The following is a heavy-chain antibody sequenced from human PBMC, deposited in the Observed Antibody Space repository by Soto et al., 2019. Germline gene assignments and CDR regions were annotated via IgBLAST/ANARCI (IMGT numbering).Heavy chain of an antibody. V-gene: IGHV1-69*06. CDR2: IIPIFGTA. CDR1: GCTFSSYA. Sequence: SVKVSCKASGCTFSSYASSWVRQAPGQGLEWMGGIIPIFGTANYAQKFQGRVTITADKSTSTAYMELSSLRSEDTAVYYCVRDPYCCGDCVSDGMDVWGQGTTVTVSS. D-gene: IGHD2-21*02. CDR3: VRDPYCCGDCVSDGMDV. J-gene: IGHJ6*02.